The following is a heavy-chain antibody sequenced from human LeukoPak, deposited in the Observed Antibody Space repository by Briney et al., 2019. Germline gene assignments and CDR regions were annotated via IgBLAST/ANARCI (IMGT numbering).Heavy chain of an antibody. CDR2: ISSGGST. D-gene: IGHD5-12*01. Sequence: GGSLRLSCAASGFTVSNTYMSWVRQAPGKGLDCISLISSGGSTNYAESVRGRFTISRESSKNTLYLQMHSLRAEDTALYYCARDTPGATGSFDYWGQGTLVTVSS. CDR3: ARDTPGATGSFDY. CDR1: GFTVSNTY. J-gene: IGHJ4*02. V-gene: IGHV3-53*01.